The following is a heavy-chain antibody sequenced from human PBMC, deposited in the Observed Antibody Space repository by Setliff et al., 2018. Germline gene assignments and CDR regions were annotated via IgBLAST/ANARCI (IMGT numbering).Heavy chain of an antibody. CDR3: ARINFYDSTAYYYAPHH. V-gene: IGHV1-18*01. D-gene: IGHD3-22*01. J-gene: IGHJ5*02. CDR2: ISGYSGKT. Sequence: ASVKVSCKTSTYALTDSVVSWVRQAPGHGLEWVGWISGYSGKTYYEQRLQDRVTLTTDTSTSAAYMELRTLRSEDTAVYFCARINFYDSTAYYYAPHHWGQGTLVTVSS. CDR1: TYALTDSV.